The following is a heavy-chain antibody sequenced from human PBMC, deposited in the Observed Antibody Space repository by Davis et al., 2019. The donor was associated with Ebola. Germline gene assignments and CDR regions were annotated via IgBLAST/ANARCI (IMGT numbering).Heavy chain of an antibody. CDR1: GFTFSAHG. CDR2: FHVDGTI. V-gene: IGHV3-48*02. CDR3: VRAVFHEVLDL. D-gene: IGHD3-3*01. J-gene: IGHJ5*02. Sequence: GESLKISCAASGFTFSAHGMNWVRQVPGKGLEWLSLFHVDGTIYYADSVKGRFTISRDNAKNSLYLQMDSLRDDDTAVYYCVRAVFHEVLDLWGQGTPVTVSS.